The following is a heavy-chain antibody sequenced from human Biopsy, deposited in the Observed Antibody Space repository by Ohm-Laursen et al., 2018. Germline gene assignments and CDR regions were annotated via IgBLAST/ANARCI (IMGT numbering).Heavy chain of an antibody. Sequence: GTLSLTCTVSGGSISSYYWSWIRQPPGKGLEWIGYIYYSGNTNYNPSLKSRVAISLDTSKKQFSLRLSSVTAADTAVYYCASAGYNPDWNFDLWGRGTRVTVSS. CDR2: IYYSGNT. J-gene: IGHJ2*01. D-gene: IGHD5-24*01. CDR1: GGSISSYY. V-gene: IGHV4-59*12. CDR3: ASAGYNPDWNFDL.